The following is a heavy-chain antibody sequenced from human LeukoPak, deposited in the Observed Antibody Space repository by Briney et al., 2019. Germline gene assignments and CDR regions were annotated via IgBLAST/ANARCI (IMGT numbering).Heavy chain of an antibody. D-gene: IGHD3-3*01. CDR2: MNPNSGNT. CDR3: ARGVQGDFWSGYYRH. Sequence: EASVKVSCKASGYTFTSYDINWVRQATGQGLEWIGWMNPNSGNTGYAQKFQGRVTMTRNTSISTAYMELSSLRSEDTAVYYCARGVQGDFWSGYYRHWGQGTLVTVSS. J-gene: IGHJ4*02. V-gene: IGHV1-8*01. CDR1: GYTFTSYD.